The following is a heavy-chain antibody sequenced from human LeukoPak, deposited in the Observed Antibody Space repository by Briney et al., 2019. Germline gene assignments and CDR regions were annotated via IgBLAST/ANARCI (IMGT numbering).Heavy chain of an antibody. D-gene: IGHD4-23*01. V-gene: IGHV3-20*01. Sequence: GGSLRLSCAASGFTSDDYGMNWVRQAPGKGLGWVSGINRNGGSTGYADSVKGRFTISRDYAKNSLYLQMNSLRAEDTALYHCARGNTNFDYWGQGTLVTVAS. CDR2: INRNGGST. CDR3: ARGNTNFDY. J-gene: IGHJ4*02. CDR1: GFTSDDYG.